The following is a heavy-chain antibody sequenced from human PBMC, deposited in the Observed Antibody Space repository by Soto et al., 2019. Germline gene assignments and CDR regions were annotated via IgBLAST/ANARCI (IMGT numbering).Heavy chain of an antibody. CDR1: GDSIRSSDFN. J-gene: IGHJ5*02. V-gene: IGHV4-39*01. CDR3: AGQTRGPIPHFGWLSPVAS. D-gene: IGHD3-9*01. CDR2: IYRNGET. Sequence: SETLSLTCTVSGDSIRSSDFNWGWIRQPPGKGLEWIGTIYRNGETFYNPPLHSRVTMSVDTSRNQFSLHLTSVTAADTAVYFCAGQTRGPIPHFGWLSPVASSGQGTLVTVSS.